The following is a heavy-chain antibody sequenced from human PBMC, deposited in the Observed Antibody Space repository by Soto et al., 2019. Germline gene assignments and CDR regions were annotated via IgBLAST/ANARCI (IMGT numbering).Heavy chain of an antibody. CDR1: EGTFSSYA. D-gene: IGHD3-10*01. CDR2: IIPIFGTA. CDR3: ARLWFGESDWLAP. J-gene: IGHJ5*02. Sequence: SVKVSCKASEGTFSSYAISWVRQAPGQGLEWMGGIIPIFGTANYAQKFQGRVTITADESTSTAYMELSSLRSEDTAVYYCARLWFGESDWLAPWGQGSLVTVSS. V-gene: IGHV1-69*13.